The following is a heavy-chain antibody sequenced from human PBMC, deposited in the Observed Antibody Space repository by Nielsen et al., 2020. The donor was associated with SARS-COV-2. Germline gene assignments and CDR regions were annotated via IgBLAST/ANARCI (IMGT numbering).Heavy chain of an antibody. CDR1: GGSFSGYY. CDR2: INHSGST. D-gene: IGHD3-10*01. Sequence: LRLSCAVYGGSFSGYYWSWIRQPPGKGLEWIGEINHSGSTNYNPSLKSRVTISVDTSKNQFSLKLSSVTAADTAVYYCARAFYGSGGSYYYYGMDVWGQGTTVTVSS. V-gene: IGHV4-34*09. J-gene: IGHJ6*02. CDR3: ARAFYGSGGSYYYYGMDV.